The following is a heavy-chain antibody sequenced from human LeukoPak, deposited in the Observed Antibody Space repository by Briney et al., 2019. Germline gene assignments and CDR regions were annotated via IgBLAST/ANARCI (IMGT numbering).Heavy chain of an antibody. Sequence: QTGGSLRLSCTASGFTFSTYAMSWVRQAPGKGLGWVSTISGGRVTYYADSVKGRFTISRDNSKNTLYLQMDSLRAEDTAVYYCAKDGVIGDGNIDFEYWGQGTLVTVSS. CDR2: ISGGRVT. D-gene: IGHD5-24*01. CDR3: AKDGVIGDGNIDFEY. V-gene: IGHV3-23*01. J-gene: IGHJ4*02. CDR1: GFTFSTYA.